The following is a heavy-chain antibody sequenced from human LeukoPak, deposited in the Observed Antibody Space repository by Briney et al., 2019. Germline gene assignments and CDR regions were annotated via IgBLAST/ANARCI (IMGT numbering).Heavy chain of an antibody. D-gene: IGHD6-13*01. CDR1: GYTFTSYD. J-gene: IGHJ2*01. CDR2: MNPNSGNT. Sequence: ASVKVSCKASGYTFTSYDINWVRQATGQGLEWMGWMNPNSGNTGYAQKFQGRVTMTRNTSISTAYMELSGLRSEDTAVYYCARATKGTSIAAAGTWYFDLWGRGTLSLSPQ. V-gene: IGHV1-8*01. CDR3: ARATKGTSIAAAGTWYFDL.